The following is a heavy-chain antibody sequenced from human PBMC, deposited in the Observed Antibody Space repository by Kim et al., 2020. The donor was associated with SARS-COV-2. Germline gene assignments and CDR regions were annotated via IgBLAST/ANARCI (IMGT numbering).Heavy chain of an antibody. J-gene: IGHJ3*02. V-gene: IGHV4-34*01. D-gene: IGHD3-3*01. CDR1: GGSFSGYY. CDR2: INHSGST. CDR3: ARRDHLTSFGVVTAPGAFDI. Sequence: SETLSLTCAVYGGSFSGYYWSWIRQPPGKGLEWIGEINHSGSTNYNPSLKSRVTISVDTSKNQFSLKLSSVTAADTAVYYCARRDHLTSFGVVTAPGAFDIWGQGTMVTVSS.